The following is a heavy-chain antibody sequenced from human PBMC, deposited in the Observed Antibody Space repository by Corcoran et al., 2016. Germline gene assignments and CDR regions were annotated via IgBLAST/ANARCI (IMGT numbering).Heavy chain of an antibody. D-gene: IGHD2-2*01. CDR3: ARVRPLRSGYQLLSWFDP. J-gene: IGHJ5*02. Sequence: QVQLVQSGAEVKKPGSSVKVSCKASGGTFSSYAISWVRQAPGQGLEWMGGIIPIFGTANYAQKFQGRVTITADESTSTAYMELSSLRSEDTAVYYCARVRPLRSGYQLLSWFDPWGQGTLVTVSS. CDR1: GGTFSSYA. V-gene: IGHV1-69*01. CDR2: IIPIFGTA.